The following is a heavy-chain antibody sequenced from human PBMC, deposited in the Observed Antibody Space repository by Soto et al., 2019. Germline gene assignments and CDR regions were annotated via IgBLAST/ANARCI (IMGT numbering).Heavy chain of an antibody. CDR2: ISKRGTTT. Sequence: EVQLLESGGGLVQPGGSLRISCAGSGFTFGDNGMSWVRQAPGKGLEWLSTISKRGTTTYYADSVQGRFTISRDKSKNTMFVEMNSLRVEDTAVYYCARDRGYCGSDSCHWCFDLWGRGTLVTVSS. J-gene: IGHJ2*01. V-gene: IGHV3-23*01. D-gene: IGHD5-12*01. CDR3: ARDRGYCGSDSCHWCFDL. CDR1: GFTFGDNG.